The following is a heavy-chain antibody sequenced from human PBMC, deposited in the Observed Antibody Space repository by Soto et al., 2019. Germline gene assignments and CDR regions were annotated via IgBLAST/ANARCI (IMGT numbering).Heavy chain of an antibody. CDR1: GFTLSSHA. CDR2: ISFDGTNK. V-gene: IGHV3-30-3*01. D-gene: IGHD3-22*01. CDR3: ARAHGPYYDSSYYGLARNYFDY. J-gene: IGHJ4*02. Sequence: PGGSLRLSCAATGFTLSSHAMNWVRQAPGKGLEWVSVISFDGTNKYYAESVRGRYTISRDNSKNVLYLDMNSLRPDDTAIYYCARAHGPYYDSSYYGLARNYFDYWGQGALVTVSS.